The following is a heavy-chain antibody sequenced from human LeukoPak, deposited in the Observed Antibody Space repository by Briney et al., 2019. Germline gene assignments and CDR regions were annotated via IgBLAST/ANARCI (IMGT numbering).Heavy chain of an antibody. CDR2: VQTKANSYAT. CDR1: GFTFSGSD. Sequence: GGSLRLSCAASGFTFSGSDIHWVRQASGKGLEWVGRVQTKANSYATAYAASLKGRFTISRDDPINTASLQMNRLRTDDTAVYYCTTYISGHYWGQGTLVTVSS. D-gene: IGHD1-20*01. J-gene: IGHJ4*02. CDR3: TTYISGHY. V-gene: IGHV3-73*01.